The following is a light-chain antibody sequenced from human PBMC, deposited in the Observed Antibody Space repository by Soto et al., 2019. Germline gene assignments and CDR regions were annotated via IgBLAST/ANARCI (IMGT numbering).Light chain of an antibody. CDR2: DAS. Sequence: EIVMTQSPATLSVSPGERATLSCRASQSVSSSLAWYQQKPGQAPRLLIYDASTRATGIPARFSGSGSGTEFTLTISSLQSEDFAVYYCQQYNNLVTFGQGTKLEIE. CDR3: QQYNNLVT. CDR1: QSVSSS. J-gene: IGKJ2*01. V-gene: IGKV3-15*01.